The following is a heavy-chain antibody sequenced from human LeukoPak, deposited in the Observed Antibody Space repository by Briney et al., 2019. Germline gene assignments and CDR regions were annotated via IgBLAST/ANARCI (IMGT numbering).Heavy chain of an antibody. J-gene: IGHJ4*02. CDR1: GGSFSGYY. Sequence: PSETLSLTCAVYGGSFSGYYWSWIRQPPGKGLEWIGEINHSGSTNYNPSLKSRVTISVDTSKNQFSLKLSSVTAADTAVYYCARTCRGGYFDWLLLKPFDYWGQGTLVTVSS. D-gene: IGHD3-9*01. V-gene: IGHV4-34*01. CDR3: ARTCRGGYFDWLLLKPFDY. CDR2: INHSGST.